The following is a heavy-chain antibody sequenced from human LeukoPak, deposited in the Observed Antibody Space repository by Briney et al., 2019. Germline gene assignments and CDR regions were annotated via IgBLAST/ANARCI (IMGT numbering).Heavy chain of an antibody. CDR3: ATYRSGYNVHSDS. CDR1: GGSISSSGDY. CDR2: IYYTGYT. Sequence: PSQTLSLTCTVSGGSISSSGDYWGWIRQPPGKGLEWIGTIYYTGYTYYKPALKSRVSISVDTSKNQFSLRLSSVTAADTAVYYCATYRSGYNVHSDSWGQGTLVTVSS. J-gene: IGHJ4*02. V-gene: IGHV4-39*07. D-gene: IGHD5-24*01.